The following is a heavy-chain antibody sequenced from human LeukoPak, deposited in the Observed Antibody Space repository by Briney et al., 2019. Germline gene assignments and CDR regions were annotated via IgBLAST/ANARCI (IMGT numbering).Heavy chain of an antibody. CDR3: AKDGASIVAAVYYYGMDV. Sequence: GGSLRLSCAASGVTFSDYAMTWVRQAPGKGLEWVSVISGGGDNTDYADSVKGRFTISRDNSKNTLYLQMNSLRVEDTAVYYCAKDGASIVAAVYYYGMDVWGQGTTVTVSS. CDR1: GVTFSDYA. J-gene: IGHJ6*02. V-gene: IGHV3-23*01. CDR2: ISGGGDNT. D-gene: IGHD6-13*01.